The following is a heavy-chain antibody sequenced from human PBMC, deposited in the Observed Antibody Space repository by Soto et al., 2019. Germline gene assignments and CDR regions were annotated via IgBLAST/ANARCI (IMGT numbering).Heavy chain of an antibody. CDR3: AREQRYYYGSGSRMDV. Sequence: ETLSLTCAVYGGSFSGYYWSRIRQPPGKGLEWIGEINHSGSTNYNPSLKSRVTISVDTSKNQFSLKLSSVTAADTAVYYCAREQRYYYGSGSRMDVWGQGTTVTVSS. CDR2: INHSGST. V-gene: IGHV4-34*01. CDR1: GGSFSGYY. D-gene: IGHD3-10*01. J-gene: IGHJ6*02.